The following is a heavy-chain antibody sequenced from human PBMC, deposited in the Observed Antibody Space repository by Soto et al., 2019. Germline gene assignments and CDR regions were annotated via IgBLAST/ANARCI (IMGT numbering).Heavy chain of an antibody. V-gene: IGHV3-21*01. D-gene: IGHD5-12*01. Sequence: GGSLRLGWAASGFTVSSHIMNWVRQAPGKGLEWVSSISSSSSYIYYADSVKGRFTISRDNAKNSLYLQMNSLRAEDTAVYYCARDKGYSGYDGSSFDYWGQGTLVTVSS. CDR2: ISSSSSYI. CDR3: ARDKGYSGYDGSSFDY. CDR1: GFTVSSHI. J-gene: IGHJ4*02.